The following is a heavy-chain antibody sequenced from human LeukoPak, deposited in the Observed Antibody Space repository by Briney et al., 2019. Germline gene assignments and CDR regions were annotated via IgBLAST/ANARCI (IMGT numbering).Heavy chain of an antibody. CDR2: IYYSGST. Sequence: SETLSLTCTVSGGSISSSSYYWGWIRQPPGKGLEWIGSIYYSGSTYYNPSLKSRVTISVDTSKNQFSLKLSSVTAADTAVYYCARDRYYYDSSGYYPDDAFDIWGQGTMVTVSS. D-gene: IGHD3-22*01. V-gene: IGHV4-39*07. J-gene: IGHJ3*02. CDR3: ARDRYYYDSSGYYPDDAFDI. CDR1: GGSISSSSYY.